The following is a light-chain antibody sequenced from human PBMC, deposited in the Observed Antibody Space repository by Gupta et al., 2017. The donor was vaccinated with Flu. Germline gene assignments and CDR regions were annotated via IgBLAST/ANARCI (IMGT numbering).Light chain of an antibody. Sequence: ELTQSPPSVSASVGDRVTITGRASRGIANWLAWYQQKPGKAPKLLIYTASSLQSGVPSRFSGSGSGTDFTLTISSLQPEDFATYYCQQCNSFPQTFGQGTKVEIK. J-gene: IGKJ1*01. CDR3: QQCNSFPQT. CDR1: RGIANW. V-gene: IGKV1-12*01. CDR2: TAS.